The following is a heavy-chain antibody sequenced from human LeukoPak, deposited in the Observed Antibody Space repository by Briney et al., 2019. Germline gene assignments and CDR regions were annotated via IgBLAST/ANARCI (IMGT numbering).Heavy chain of an antibody. J-gene: IGHJ6*02. V-gene: IGHV3-66*01. CDR3: ARDRYYYDMDV. CDR1: GFTVSSNY. Sequence: GSLRLSCAASGFTVSSNYMSWVRQAPGKGLEWVSVIYTGGSTYYADSVKGRFTISRDNSKNALYLQMYSLRAEDTAVYYCARDRYYYDMDVWGQGTTVTVSS. CDR2: IYTGGST.